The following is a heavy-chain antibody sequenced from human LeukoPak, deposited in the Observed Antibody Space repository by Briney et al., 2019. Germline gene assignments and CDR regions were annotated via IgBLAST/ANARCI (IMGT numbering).Heavy chain of an antibody. Sequence: ASVKVSCKASGYTFTGYYMHWVRQAPGQGLEWMGWINPNSGGTNYAQKFQGRVTMTRDTSISTAYMELSRLRSDDTAVYYCASASYSSRRGGIVYWGQGTLVTVSS. CDR1: GYTFTGYY. CDR3: ASASYSSRRGGIVY. CDR2: INPNSGGT. J-gene: IGHJ4*02. D-gene: IGHD6-13*01. V-gene: IGHV1-2*02.